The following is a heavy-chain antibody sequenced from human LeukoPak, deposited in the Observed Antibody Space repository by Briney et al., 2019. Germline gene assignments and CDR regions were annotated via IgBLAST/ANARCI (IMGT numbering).Heavy chain of an antibody. CDR2: IYYSGST. D-gene: IGHD5-12*01. J-gene: IGHJ4*02. CDR3: ARGARARYFDY. CDR1: GGSISSYY. V-gene: IGHV4-59*12. Sequence: SETLSLTCTVSGGSISSYYWNWIRQPPGKGLEWIGYIYYSGSTNYNPSLKSRVTISVDTSKNQFSLKLSSVTAADTAVYYCARGARARYFDYWGQGTLVTVSS.